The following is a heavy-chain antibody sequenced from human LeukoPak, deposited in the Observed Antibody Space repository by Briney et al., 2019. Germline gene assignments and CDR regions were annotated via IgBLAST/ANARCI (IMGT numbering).Heavy chain of an antibody. Sequence: ASVKVSCKASGYTFTGYYIHWVRQAPGQGLEWMGWINPNSGGTNYAQKFQGRITMTRDTSISTLYMEVSRLRSDDTAVYYCARRTSDQYCSSTSCYTGWFDPWGQGTLVTVSS. V-gene: IGHV1-2*02. CDR1: GYTFTGYY. J-gene: IGHJ5*02. CDR2: INPNSGGT. D-gene: IGHD2-2*02. CDR3: ARRTSDQYCSSTSCYTGWFDP.